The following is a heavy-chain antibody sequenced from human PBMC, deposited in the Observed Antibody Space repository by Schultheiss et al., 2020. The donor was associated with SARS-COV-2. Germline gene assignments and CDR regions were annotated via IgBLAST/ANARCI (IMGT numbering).Heavy chain of an antibody. J-gene: IGHJ4*02. V-gene: IGHV3-30-3*01. D-gene: IGHD4-17*01. Sequence: AGSLRLSCAASGFTFSSYAMHWVRQAPGKGLEWVAVISYDGSNKYYADSVKGRFTISRDNSKNTLYLQMNSLRAEDTAVYYCARDRDYGDYDRFDYWGQGTLVTVSS. CDR1: GFTFSSYA. CDR3: ARDRDYGDYDRFDY. CDR2: ISYDGSNK.